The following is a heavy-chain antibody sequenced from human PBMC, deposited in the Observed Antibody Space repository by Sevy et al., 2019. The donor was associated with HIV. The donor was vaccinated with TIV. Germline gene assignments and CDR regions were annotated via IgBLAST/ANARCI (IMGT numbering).Heavy chain of an antibody. J-gene: IGHJ6*02. CDR3: ARFARVYANHYYYGMDV. CDR1: GLTFSSYW. Sequence: GGSLRLSCAASGLTFSSYWMSWVRQAPGKGLEWVANIKQDGSEKYYVDSVKGRFTISRDNAKNSLYLQMNSLRAEDTAVYYCARFARVYANHYYYGMDVWGQGTTVTVSS. V-gene: IGHV3-7*01. D-gene: IGHD2-8*01. CDR2: IKQDGSEK.